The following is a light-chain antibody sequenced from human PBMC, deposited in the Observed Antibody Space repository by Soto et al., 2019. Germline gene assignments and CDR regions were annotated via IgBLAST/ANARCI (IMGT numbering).Light chain of an antibody. J-gene: IGKJ1*01. Sequence: EIVMTQPPVALSVSPGERATLSCRAGQGIKDYVAWFQQKPGQAPRIIIYGESTRATAIPARFSGSGSGTELNLSISSLQSEDFAVYYCQQYNTWPRTCGQGTKVDIK. V-gene: IGKV3-15*01. CDR3: QQYNTWPRT. CDR2: GES. CDR1: QGIKDY.